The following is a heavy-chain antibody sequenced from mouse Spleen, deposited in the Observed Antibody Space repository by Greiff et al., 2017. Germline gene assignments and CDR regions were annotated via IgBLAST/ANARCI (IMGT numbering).Heavy chain of an antibody. V-gene: IGHV1-42*01. CDR2: INPITGDT. CDR1: GYSFTGYY. J-gene: IGHJ2*01. CDR3: ARGSRFDF. Sequence: VQLQQSGPELVKPGASVKISCKASGYSFTGYYMNWVKQSPEKSLEWIGEINPITGDTTYNQKFKAKATLTVDKSSSTAYMQLKSLTSEDSAVYYCARGSRFDFWGQGTTLTVSS.